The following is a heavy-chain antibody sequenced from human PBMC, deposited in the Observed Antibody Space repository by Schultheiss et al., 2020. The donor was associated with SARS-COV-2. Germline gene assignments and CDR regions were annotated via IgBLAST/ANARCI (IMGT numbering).Heavy chain of an antibody. V-gene: IGHV4-59*08. CDR2: IYYSGST. Sequence: SQTLSLTCTVSGGSISRYYWSWIRQPPGKGLEWIGYIYYSGSTNYNPSLMSRVTMSVDTSKNQFSLEMTSVTPADTAVYYCARGNDFVYFFDSWGQGTLVTVSS. CDR3: ARGNDFVYFFDS. D-gene: IGHD3-3*01. J-gene: IGHJ4*02. CDR1: GGSISRYY.